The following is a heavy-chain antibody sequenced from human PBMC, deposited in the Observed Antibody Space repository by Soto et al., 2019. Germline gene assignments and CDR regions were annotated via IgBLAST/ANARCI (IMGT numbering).Heavy chain of an antibody. CDR2: INHSGST. Sequence: QVQLQQWGAGLLKPSETLSLTCAVYGGSFSGYYWSWIRQPPGKGLEWIGEINHSGSTNYNPSLKSRVTISVDTSKNQFSLKLSSGTAADTAVYYCAGPIVGAVPVDYWGQGTLVTVSS. J-gene: IGHJ4*02. CDR1: GGSFSGYY. CDR3: AGPIVGAVPVDY. V-gene: IGHV4-34*01. D-gene: IGHD1-26*01.